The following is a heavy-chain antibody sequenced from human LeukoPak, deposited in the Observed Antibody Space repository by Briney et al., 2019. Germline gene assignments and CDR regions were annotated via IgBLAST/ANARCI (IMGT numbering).Heavy chain of an antibody. Sequence: HPGGSLRLSCAASGFTFSSYGMHCVRQAPGKGLEWVAAIGGSGTKTFYAESVKGRFTISRDNSNNILFLQMDSLRAEDTAMYYCAKTNYYDTTDDKPCTTPFDYWGQGALVTVSS. CDR1: GFTFSSYG. V-gene: IGHV3-23*01. D-gene: IGHD3-22*01. J-gene: IGHJ4*02. CDR3: AKTNYYDTTDDKPCTTPFDY. CDR2: IGGSGTKT.